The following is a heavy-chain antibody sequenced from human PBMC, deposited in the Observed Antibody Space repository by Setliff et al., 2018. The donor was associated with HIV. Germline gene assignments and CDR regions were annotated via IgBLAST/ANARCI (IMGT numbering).Heavy chain of an antibody. CDR1: GADIKSYY. J-gene: IGHJ3*02. V-gene: IGHV4-59*08. CDR2: IHYTGTT. CDR3: ARHGLTGDLNAFDI. D-gene: IGHD7-27*01. Sequence: SETLSLTCTVSGADIKSYYWSWIRQPPGKGLEWIGDIHYTGTTKYNPSLKSRPTISLDTSKKQFSLKMRSVTAADTAVYYCARHGLTGDLNAFDIWGQGTMVTVSS.